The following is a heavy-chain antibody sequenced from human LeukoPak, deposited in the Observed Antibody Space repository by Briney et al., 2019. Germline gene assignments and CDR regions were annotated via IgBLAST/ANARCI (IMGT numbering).Heavy chain of an antibody. V-gene: IGHV3-66*01. Sequence: PGGSLRLSCAASGFTVSSNYMTWVRQAPGKGLEWVSSLNSGCNTYYADSVKDRFTISRDNSQNTVYLQMSSLRAEDTAVYYCARLRYSSGPLGFWGQGTLVTVSS. J-gene: IGHJ4*02. CDR3: ARLRYSSGPLGF. CDR2: LNSGCNT. CDR1: GFTVSSNY. D-gene: IGHD6-19*01.